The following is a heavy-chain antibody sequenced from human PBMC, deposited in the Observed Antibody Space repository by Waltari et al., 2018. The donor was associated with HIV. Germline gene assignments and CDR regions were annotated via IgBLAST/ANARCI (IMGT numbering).Heavy chain of an antibody. CDR3: ARDLGASNNYYYGMDV. Sequence: EVQLVESGGGLVKPGGSLSLSCGASGFTFSIYRMNWIRQAPGKGLEWVSSISSSGSYIYYKDSVKGRFTISRDNSLYLQMNSLRADDTAVYYCARDLGASNNYYYGMDVWGQGTTVTVSS. D-gene: IGHD3-16*01. V-gene: IGHV3-21*01. J-gene: IGHJ6*02. CDR1: GFTFSIYR. CDR2: ISSSGSYI.